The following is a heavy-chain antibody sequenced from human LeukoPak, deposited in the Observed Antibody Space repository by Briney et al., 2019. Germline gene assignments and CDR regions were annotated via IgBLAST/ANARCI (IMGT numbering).Heavy chain of an antibody. CDR2: IYYSGST. V-gene: IGHV4-4*02. J-gene: IGHJ3*02. Sequence: PSETLSLTCAVSGDSISTNNWWSWVRQSPGKGLEWIGYIYYSGSTNYNPSLKSRVTISVDTSKNQFSLKLSSVTAADTAVYYCARAPSDYDFWSGREAFDIWGQGTMVTVSS. CDR1: GDSISTNNW. CDR3: ARAPSDYDFWSGREAFDI. D-gene: IGHD3-3*01.